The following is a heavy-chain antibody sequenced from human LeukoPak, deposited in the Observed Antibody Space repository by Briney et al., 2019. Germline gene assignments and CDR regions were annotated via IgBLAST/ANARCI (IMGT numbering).Heavy chain of an antibody. J-gene: IGHJ5*02. CDR1: GFTFSSYW. D-gene: IGHD3-3*01. Sequence: GGSLRLSCAASGFTFSSYWMHWVRQAPGKGLVWVSRINSDGSSTSYADSVKGRFTISRDNAKNTLYLQMNSLRPEDTAVYYCARESRSTIFGVVLNWFDPWGQGTLVTVSS. CDR2: INSDGSST. V-gene: IGHV3-74*01. CDR3: ARESRSTIFGVVLNWFDP.